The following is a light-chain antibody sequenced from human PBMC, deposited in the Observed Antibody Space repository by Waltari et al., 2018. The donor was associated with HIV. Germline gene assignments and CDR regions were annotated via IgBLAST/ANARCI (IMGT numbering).Light chain of an antibody. Sequence: TQPPGTLFVSPGERATLSCRASQSVGDNLAWFQSKSGQAPRLLLYGASTRATGIPGKFSGDGSGTNFTLTIDSVQSADSAIYYCQHYDVWPYTFGRGT. CDR2: GAS. CDR3: QHYDVWPYT. J-gene: IGKJ2*01. CDR1: QSVGDN. V-gene: IGKV3-15*01.